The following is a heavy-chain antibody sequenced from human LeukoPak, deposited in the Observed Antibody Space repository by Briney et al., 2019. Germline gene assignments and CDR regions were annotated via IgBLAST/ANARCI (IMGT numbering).Heavy chain of an antibody. D-gene: IGHD2-2*01. V-gene: IGHV1-2*02. CDR3: ARSLDSYCSSTSCSIAFDY. Sequence: ASVKVSCKASGYTFTGYYMHWVRQAPGQGLEWMGWINPDSGGTNYAQKFQGRVTMTRDTSISTAYMELSRLRSDDTAVYYCARSLDSYCSSTSCSIAFDYWGQGSLVTVSS. J-gene: IGHJ4*02. CDR1: GYTFTGYY. CDR2: INPDSGGT.